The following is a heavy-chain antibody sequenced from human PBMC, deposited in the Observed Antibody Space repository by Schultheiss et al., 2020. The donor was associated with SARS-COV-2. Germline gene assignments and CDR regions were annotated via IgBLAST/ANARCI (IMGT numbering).Heavy chain of an antibody. Sequence: GGSLRLSCAASGFTFDDYGMSWVRQAPGKGLEWVSAISGSGGSTYYADSVKGRFTISRDNSKNTLYLQMNSLRAEDTAVYYCAKAGQLLSGTVIMDYYYMDVWGKGTTVTVSS. CDR1: GFTFDDYG. CDR3: AKAGQLLSGTVIMDYYYMDV. D-gene: IGHD2-2*01. V-gene: IGHV3-23*01. CDR2: ISGSGGST. J-gene: IGHJ6*03.